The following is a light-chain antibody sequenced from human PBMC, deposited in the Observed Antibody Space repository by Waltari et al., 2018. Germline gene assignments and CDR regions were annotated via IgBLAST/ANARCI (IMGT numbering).Light chain of an antibody. J-gene: IGLJ1*01. CDR1: SSDIGKYNY. Sequence: QSALTQPASVSGSPGQSITISCTGTSSDIGKYNYVSWYQHLPGKVPKVMISEVTKRPSGVSNLFSGSKSGNTASLTFSGLQADDEAEYYCCSDAGSGTYVFGTGTKLTVV. V-gene: IGLV2-23*02. CDR3: CSDAGSGTYV. CDR2: EVT.